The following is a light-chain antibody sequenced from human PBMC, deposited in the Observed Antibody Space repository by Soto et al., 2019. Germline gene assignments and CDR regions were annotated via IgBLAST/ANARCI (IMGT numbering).Light chain of an antibody. CDR1: SNDVGGYNY. CDR2: EVS. V-gene: IGLV2-14*01. J-gene: IGLJ1*01. Sequence: QSALTQPASVSGSPGQSITISCTGTSNDVGGYNYVSWYQQQPGKAPKLIIYEVSHRPSGISNRFSGTKSGNTASLTISGRHVEDEADYYCGSHAATSPYVFGTGTQLTVL. CDR3: GSHAATSPYV.